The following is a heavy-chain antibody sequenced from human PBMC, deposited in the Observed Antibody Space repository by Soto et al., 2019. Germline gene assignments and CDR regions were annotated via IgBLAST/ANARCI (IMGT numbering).Heavy chain of an antibody. J-gene: IGHJ4*02. D-gene: IGHD3-22*01. CDR1: GFTFSSYG. V-gene: IGHV3-30*18. CDR2: ISYDGSNT. CDR3: AKDTYYYDSTGYYVFDN. Sequence: GGSLRLSCAASGFTFSSYGIHWVRQAPGKGLEWVAHISYDGSNTNYAESVKGRFTISRDNSKNTLYLQMNSLRAEDTAVYYCAKDTYYYDSTGYYVFDNWGQGTLVTVSS.